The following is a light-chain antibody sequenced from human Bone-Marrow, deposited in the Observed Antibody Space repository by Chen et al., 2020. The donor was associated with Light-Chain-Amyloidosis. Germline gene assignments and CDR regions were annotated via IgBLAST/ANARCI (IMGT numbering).Light chain of an antibody. CDR2: EVT. V-gene: IGLV2-14*01. Sequence: QSALTQPASVSGSPGQSITISCTGTSSDVGGANHVSWYQQHPDKAPKLMIYEVTNRPSWVPDRCSGSKSTNTASLTISGLQTEDEADYFCSSYTITNTLVFGGGTRVTVL. CDR3: SSYTITNTLV. J-gene: IGLJ1*01. CDR1: SSDVGGANH.